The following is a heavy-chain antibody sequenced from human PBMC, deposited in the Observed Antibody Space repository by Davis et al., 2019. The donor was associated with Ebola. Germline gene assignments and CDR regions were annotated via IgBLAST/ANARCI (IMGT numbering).Heavy chain of an antibody. Sequence: ASVKVSCKASGYTFTGYYMHWVRQAPGQGLEWMGRINPNSGGTNYAQKFQGRVTMTRDTSISTAYMELSRLRSDDTAVYYCARGPSGTGDWFDPWGQGTLVTVPS. CDR2: INPNSGGT. CDR3: ARGPSGTGDWFDP. D-gene: IGHD7-27*01. V-gene: IGHV1-2*06. CDR1: GYTFTGYY. J-gene: IGHJ5*02.